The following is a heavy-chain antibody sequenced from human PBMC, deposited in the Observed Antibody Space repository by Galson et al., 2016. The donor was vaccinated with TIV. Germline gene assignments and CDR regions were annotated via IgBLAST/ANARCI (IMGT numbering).Heavy chain of an antibody. D-gene: IGHD3-3*01. V-gene: IGHV1-18*01. J-gene: IGHJ4*02. CDR1: GHTFTNYG. CDR3: ARDMRDLLLFLGRFDY. Sequence: SVKVSCKASGHTFTNYGISWVRQAPGQGLEWMGWISAYNGHTNYAQNLQGRVTLTTDTSTSTAYMELRSLRSDDTAVYYCARDMRDLLLFLGRFDYWGQGTLVTVSS. CDR2: ISAYNGHT.